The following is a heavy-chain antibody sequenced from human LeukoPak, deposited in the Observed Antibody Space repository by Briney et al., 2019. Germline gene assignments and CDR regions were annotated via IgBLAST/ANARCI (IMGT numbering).Heavy chain of an antibody. Sequence: PSETLSLTCTVSGDSISSGDYYWSWIRQPAGKGLEWIGYIYYSGSTNYNPSLKSRVTTSVDTSKNQFSLKLSSVTAADTAVYYCARVVVAATYYYYYYMDVWGKGTTVTVSS. CDR3: ARVVVAATYYYYYYMDV. CDR1: GDSISSGDYY. D-gene: IGHD2-15*01. V-gene: IGHV4-61*10. J-gene: IGHJ6*03. CDR2: IYYSGST.